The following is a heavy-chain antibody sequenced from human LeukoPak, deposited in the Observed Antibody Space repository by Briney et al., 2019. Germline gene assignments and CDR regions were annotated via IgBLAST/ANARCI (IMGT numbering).Heavy chain of an antibody. D-gene: IGHD2-21*02. CDR2: IYYSGST. CDR1: GGSISSYY. V-gene: IGHV4-59*08. Sequence: SETLSLTCTVSGGSISSYYWSWIRQPPGKGLEWIGYIYYSGSTNYNPSLKSRVTISVDTSKNQFSLKLSSVTAADTAVYYCARLDIVVVTGDAFDIWGQGTMVTVSS. CDR3: ARLDIVVVTGDAFDI. J-gene: IGHJ3*02.